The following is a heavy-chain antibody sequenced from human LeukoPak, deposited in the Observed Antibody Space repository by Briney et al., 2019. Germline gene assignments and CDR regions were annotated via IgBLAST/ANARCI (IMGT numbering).Heavy chain of an antibody. Sequence: SETLSLTCTVSGGSISSYYWSWIRQPPGKGLEWIGYIYSIGSTNYNPSLKSRVTISVDTSKNQFSLKLSSVTAADTAVYYCAALNIATRPWCFDYWGQGTLVTVSS. CDR2: IYSIGST. V-gene: IGHV4-59*01. CDR3: AALNIATRPWCFDY. D-gene: IGHD6-6*01. J-gene: IGHJ4*02. CDR1: GGSISSYY.